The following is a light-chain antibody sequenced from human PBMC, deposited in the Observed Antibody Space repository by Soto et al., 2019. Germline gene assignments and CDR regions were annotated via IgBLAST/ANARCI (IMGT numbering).Light chain of an antibody. J-gene: IGKJ4*01. CDR1: QNVARNY. V-gene: IGKV3-20*01. CDR2: DAS. CDR3: QQYARSPLA. Sequence: EIVLTQSPGTLSLSQGERATLSCRASQNVARNYLAWYQQRPGQAPRLLIYDASTRATGIPDRFSGSGSGTDFTLSISRLEPEDFAVYFCQQYARSPLAFGGGTKVDIK.